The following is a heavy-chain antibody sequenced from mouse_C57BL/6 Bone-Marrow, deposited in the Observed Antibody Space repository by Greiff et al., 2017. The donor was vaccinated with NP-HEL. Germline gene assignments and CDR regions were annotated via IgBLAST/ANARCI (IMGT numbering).Heavy chain of an antibody. V-gene: IGHV1-75*01. D-gene: IGHD4-1*01. Sequence: VMLVESGPELVKPGASVKISCKASGYTFTDYYINWVKQRPGQGLEWIGWIFPGSGSTYYTDKFQGNATLTVDKSSSTDYMLLSSLTSEDSAVYFCARHWDAMDYWGQGTSVTVSS. CDR1: GYTFTDYY. CDR3: ARHWDAMDY. J-gene: IGHJ4*01. CDR2: IFPGSGST.